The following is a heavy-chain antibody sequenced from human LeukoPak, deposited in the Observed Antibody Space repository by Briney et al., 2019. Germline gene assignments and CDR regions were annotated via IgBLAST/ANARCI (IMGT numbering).Heavy chain of an antibody. CDR3: ARDRGRAFDI. CDR2: ISSSSTI. J-gene: IGHJ3*02. CDR1: GFTFSSYN. V-gene: IGHV3-48*04. Sequence: GSLRLSCAASGFTFSSYNMNWVRQAPGKGLEWVSYISSSSTIYYADSVKGRFTISRDNAKNSLYLQMNSLRAEDTAVYYCARDRGRAFDIWGQGTMVTVSS. D-gene: IGHD3/OR15-3a*01.